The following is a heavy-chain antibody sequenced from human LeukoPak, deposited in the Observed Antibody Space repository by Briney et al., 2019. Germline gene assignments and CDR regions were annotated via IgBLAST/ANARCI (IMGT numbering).Heavy chain of an antibody. V-gene: IGHV4-4*02. CDR2: IFYSGST. CDR3: AKSNGYGLIDI. J-gene: IGHJ3*02. Sequence: PGGSLTLSCTASGFIFSTSWMTWVRQPPGKALEWIGNIFYSGSTYYSPSLKSRVTISLDTSRNQFSLKLNSVTAADTAVYYCAKSNGYGLIDIWGQGTMVTVSS. D-gene: IGHD3-22*01. CDR1: GFIFSTSW.